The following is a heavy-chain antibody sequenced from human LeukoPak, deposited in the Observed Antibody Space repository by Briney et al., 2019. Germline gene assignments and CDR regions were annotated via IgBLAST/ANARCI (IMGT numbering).Heavy chain of an antibody. Sequence: GGSLRLSCAASGFNFSNYWMHWVRQVPGKGLEWVSSISASGDRTYYPDSVKGRFTISRDNSKNTLYLEMDSLRDEDTAVYYCTKRGRDWGPFDYWGQGTLVTVSS. CDR1: GFNFSNYW. D-gene: IGHD7-27*01. CDR3: TKRGRDWGPFDY. V-gene: IGHV3-23*01. CDR2: ISASGDRT. J-gene: IGHJ4*02.